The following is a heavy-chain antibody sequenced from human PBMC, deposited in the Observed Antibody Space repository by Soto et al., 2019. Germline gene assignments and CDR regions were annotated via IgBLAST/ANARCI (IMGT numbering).Heavy chain of an antibody. CDR2: LSGSGVST. Sequence: EVQLLESGGGLVQPGGSLRLSCAASGFTFSSYAMTWVRQAPGKGLEWVSALSGSGVSTYYADSVKGRFTISRDNSKNPVSLQMNSVRAEDTAVYYCAKGGGSKDYYDTSGYYLYYYYAMAVWGQGTTVTVSS. CDR1: GFTFSSYA. CDR3: AKGGGSKDYYDTSGYYLYYYYAMAV. J-gene: IGHJ6*02. D-gene: IGHD3-22*01. V-gene: IGHV3-23*01.